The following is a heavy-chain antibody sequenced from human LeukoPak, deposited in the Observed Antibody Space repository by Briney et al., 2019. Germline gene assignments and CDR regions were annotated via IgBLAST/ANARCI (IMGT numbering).Heavy chain of an antibody. J-gene: IGHJ6*03. CDR3: ARPITIFPYYMAV. CDR2: INPNSGGT. D-gene: IGHD3-3*01. CDR1: GYTFTGYY. V-gene: IGHV1-2*02. Sequence: ASVKVSCKASGYTFTGYYMHWVRQAPGQGLEWMGWINPNSGGTNYAQKFQGRVTMTRDTSISTAYMELSRLRSDDTAVYYCARPITIFPYYMAVWGKGTTVTVSS.